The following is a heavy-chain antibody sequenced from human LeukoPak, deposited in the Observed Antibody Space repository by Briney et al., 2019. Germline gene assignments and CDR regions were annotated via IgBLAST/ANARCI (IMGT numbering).Heavy chain of an antibody. Sequence: GGSLRLSCAASGFTFSTYWMNWVRQAPGKGLEWVANIKEDGSEKYYADSVKGRFTISRDNAKNTVYLEMNSLSVEDTATYYCIRDFRSADLWGQGTLVTVTS. CDR3: IRDFRSADL. J-gene: IGHJ5*02. CDR1: GFTFSTYW. V-gene: IGHV3-7*01. CDR2: IKEDGSEK.